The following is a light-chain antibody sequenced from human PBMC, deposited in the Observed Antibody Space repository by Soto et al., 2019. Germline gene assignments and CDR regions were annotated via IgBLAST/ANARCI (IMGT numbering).Light chain of an antibody. CDR2: INRDGSP. J-gene: IGLJ2*01. V-gene: IGLV4-69*01. Sequence: QLVLTQSPSASASLGASVKLTCTVSSGHSDYGIAWHQQQPDKGPRYLMKINRDGSPNKGDGIPDRFSGSSSGAERYLTISSLQSDDEADYYCQTWDTVVVFGGGTKLTVL. CDR3: QTWDTVVV. CDR1: SGHSDYG.